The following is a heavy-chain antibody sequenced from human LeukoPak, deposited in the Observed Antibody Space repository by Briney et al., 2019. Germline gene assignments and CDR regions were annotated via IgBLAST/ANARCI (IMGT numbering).Heavy chain of an antibody. J-gene: IGHJ6*04. V-gene: IGHV3-30*02. Sequence: GGSLRLSCAASGFTFSSYGMHWVRQAPGKGLEWVAFIRYDGSNKDYADSVKGRFTISRDNSKNTLYLQMNSLRAEDTAVYYCAELGITMIGGVWGKGTTVTISS. CDR3: AELGITMIGGV. D-gene: IGHD3-10*02. CDR2: IRYDGSNK. CDR1: GFTFSSYG.